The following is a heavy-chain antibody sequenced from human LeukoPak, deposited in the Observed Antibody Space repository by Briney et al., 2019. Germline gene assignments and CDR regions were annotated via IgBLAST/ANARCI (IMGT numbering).Heavy chain of an antibody. CDR2: INPNSGGT. CDR3: ARFSLYGDYVGFDY. Sequence: ASVKVSCTASGYTFTGYYMHWVRQAPGQGLERMGWINPNSGGTNYAQKFQGWVTMTRDTSISTAYMELSRLRSDDTAVYYCARFSLYGDYVGFDYWGQGTLVTVSS. V-gene: IGHV1-2*04. CDR1: GYTFTGYY. J-gene: IGHJ4*02. D-gene: IGHD4-17*01.